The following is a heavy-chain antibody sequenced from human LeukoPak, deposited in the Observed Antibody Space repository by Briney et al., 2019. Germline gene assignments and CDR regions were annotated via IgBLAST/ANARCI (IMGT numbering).Heavy chain of an antibody. Sequence: GGSLRLSCAASGFTFSSSAMSWVRQAPGKGLEGVSAISNNGGYTYYADSVQGRFTISRDNSKSTLCLQMNSLRAEDTAVYYCARGDSGYDNVEGVPAGLVDYYYGMDVWGQGTTVTVSS. V-gene: IGHV3-23*01. D-gene: IGHD5-12*01. CDR2: ISNNGGYT. CDR3: ARGDSGYDNVEGVPAGLVDYYYGMDV. J-gene: IGHJ6*02. CDR1: GFTFSSSA.